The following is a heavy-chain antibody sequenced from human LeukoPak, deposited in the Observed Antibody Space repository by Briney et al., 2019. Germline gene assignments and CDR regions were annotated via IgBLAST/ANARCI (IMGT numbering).Heavy chain of an antibody. J-gene: IGHJ4*02. D-gene: IGHD3-22*01. V-gene: IGHV1-18*01. CDR3: ARERVYDSSGYYYFDY. CDR2: ISAYNGNT. CDR1: GYTFTSYG. Sequence: ASVKVSCKASGYTFTSYGIGWVRQAPGQGLEWMGWISAYNGNTNYAQKLQGRVTMTTDTSTSTAYMELRSLRSDDTAVYYCARERVYDSSGYYYFDYWGQGTLVTVSS.